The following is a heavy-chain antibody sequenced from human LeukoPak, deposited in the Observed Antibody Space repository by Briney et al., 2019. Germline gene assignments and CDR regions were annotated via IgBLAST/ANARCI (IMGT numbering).Heavy chain of an antibody. CDR2: IRYDGSNK. CDR3: AKDWAGYCSSTSCYQIDY. D-gene: IGHD2-2*01. V-gene: IGHV3-30*02. J-gene: IGHJ4*02. Sequence: PGGSLRLSCAASGFTFSSYGMHWVRQAPGKGLEWVAFIRYDGSNKYYADSVKGRFTISRDNPKNTLYLQMNSLRAEGTAVYYCAKDWAGYCSSTSCYQIDYWGQGTLVTVSS. CDR1: GFTFSSYG.